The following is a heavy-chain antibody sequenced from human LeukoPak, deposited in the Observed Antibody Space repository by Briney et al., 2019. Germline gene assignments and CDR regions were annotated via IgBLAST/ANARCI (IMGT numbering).Heavy chain of an antibody. D-gene: IGHD5-24*01. J-gene: IGHJ4*02. CDR1: GFTFSSYG. V-gene: IGHV3-33*06. CDR2: IWYDGSNK. Sequence: GGSLRLSCAASGFTFSSYGTHWVRQAPGKGLEWVAVIWYDGSNKYYADSVKGRFTISRDNSKNTLYLQMNSLRAEDTAVYYCAEDVYIMAATIGGYFDYWGQGTLVTVSS. CDR3: AEDVYIMAATIGGYFDY.